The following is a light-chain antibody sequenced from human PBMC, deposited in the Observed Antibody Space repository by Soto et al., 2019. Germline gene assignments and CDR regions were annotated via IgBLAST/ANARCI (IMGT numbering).Light chain of an antibody. CDR1: SSDVGVYNY. CDR2: EVS. Sequence: QSVLTQPPSACGSRGQSVTISCTGTSSDVGVYNYVSWYQQHPGKAPQVIIYEVSKRPSAVPDRFSGSKSGSTASLTVSRLQAEDDLDYYCSSYAVNHIFVFGTGRKGTV. J-gene: IGLJ1*01. CDR3: SSYAVNHIFV. V-gene: IGLV2-8*01.